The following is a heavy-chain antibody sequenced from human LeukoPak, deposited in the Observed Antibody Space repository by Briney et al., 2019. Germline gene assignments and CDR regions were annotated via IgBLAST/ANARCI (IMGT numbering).Heavy chain of an antibody. Sequence: ASVKVSCKASGYTFSSYALSWLRQAPGQGLEWMGWINTYTGTPTYAQGFTGRFVFSLDSSVSTAYLQINSLKAEDIAVYYCVRQYSGYESLYFDSWGQGTLVTVSS. D-gene: IGHD5-12*01. CDR3: VRQYSGYESLYFDS. J-gene: IGHJ4*02. V-gene: IGHV7-4-1*02. CDR2: INTYTGTP. CDR1: GYTFSSYA.